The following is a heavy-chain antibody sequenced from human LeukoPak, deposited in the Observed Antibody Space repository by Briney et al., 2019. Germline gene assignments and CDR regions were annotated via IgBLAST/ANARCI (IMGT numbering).Heavy chain of an antibody. J-gene: IGHJ4*02. CDR3: ARAIGVPGTSRACHY. CDR1: GGTFSSYA. CDR2: MNPNSGNT. Sequence: ASVKVSCKASGGTFSSYAISWVRQAPGQGLEWMGWMNPNSGNTGYAQNFQGRVTMTRNTSITTAYMELSSLTSEDTAVYYCARAIGVPGTSRACHYWGQGILVTVSS. V-gene: IGHV1-8*02. D-gene: IGHD6-19*01.